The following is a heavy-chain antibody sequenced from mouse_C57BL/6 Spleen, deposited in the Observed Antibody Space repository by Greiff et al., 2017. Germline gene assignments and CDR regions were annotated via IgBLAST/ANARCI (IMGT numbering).Heavy chain of an antibody. D-gene: IGHD3-2*02. CDR3: ARGAQATYFDY. J-gene: IGHJ2*01. V-gene: IGHV3-6*01. Sequence: EVKLQESGPGLVKPSQSLSLTCSVTGYSITSGYYWNWIRQFPGNKLEWMGYISYDGSNNYNPSLKNRISITRDTSKNQFFLKLNSVTTEDTATYYCARGAQATYFDYWGQGTTLTVSS. CDR2: ISYDGSN. CDR1: GYSITSGYY.